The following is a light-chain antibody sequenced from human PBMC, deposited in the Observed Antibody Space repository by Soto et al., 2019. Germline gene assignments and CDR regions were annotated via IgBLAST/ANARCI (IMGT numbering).Light chain of an antibody. Sequence: EIVMTQSPATLSVSPGERATLSCRASQSVSSNLAWYQQKPGQAPRLLIYGASTRATGIPARFSGSGSGTEFTLTISSLQSEDFAVYYCQQYNNGPPSTFGQGTKGEIK. CDR1: QSVSSN. CDR2: GAS. V-gene: IGKV3-15*01. CDR3: QQYNNGPPST. J-gene: IGKJ1*01.